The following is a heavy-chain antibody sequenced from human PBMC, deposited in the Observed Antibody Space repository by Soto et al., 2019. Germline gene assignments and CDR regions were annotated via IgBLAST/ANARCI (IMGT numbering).Heavy chain of an antibody. CDR2: ISSSSSYI. CDR3: TRDYPTQIGTPFFDF. V-gene: IGHV3-21*03. CDR1: GFTFSSYS. Sequence: PGGSLRLSCAASGFTFSSYSMNWVRQAPGKGLEWVSSISSSSSYIYYADSVKGRFTISRDNAKNSLYLQMNSLKTDDTAVYYCTRDYPTQIGTPFFDFWGQGTLVTVSS. J-gene: IGHJ4*01.